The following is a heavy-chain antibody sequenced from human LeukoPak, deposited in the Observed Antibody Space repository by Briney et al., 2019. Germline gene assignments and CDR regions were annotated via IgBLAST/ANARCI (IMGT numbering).Heavy chain of an antibody. CDR2: IYYSGST. CDR3: ARVRHQKSTSPFDY. V-gene: IGHV4-59*11. Sequence: PSETQSLTCTVSGGSISSHYWSWIRQPPGKGLEWIGYIYYSGSTHYIPSLNSRVTISVDTSKNQFSLKMSSVTAADTAVYYCARVRHQKSTSPFDYWGQGTLVTVSS. J-gene: IGHJ4*02. CDR1: GGSISSHY.